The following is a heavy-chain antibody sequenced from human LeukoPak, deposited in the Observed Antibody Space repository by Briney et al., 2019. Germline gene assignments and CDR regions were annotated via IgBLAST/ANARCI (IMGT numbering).Heavy chain of an antibody. Sequence: PSQTLSLTCSVSGDSVSSDTGGYYWTCIRQRQGKGLEWIGNIHSSGSTSYNPSLRSRLSISRDRSKNQFSLKLTSVTAADTAFYYCARDRGDYSGDPGYFDYWGQGPLVTVSS. CDR2: IHSSGST. J-gene: IGHJ4*02. CDR3: ARDRGDYSGDPGYFDY. CDR1: GDSVSSDTGGYY. D-gene: IGHD4-23*01. V-gene: IGHV4-31*03.